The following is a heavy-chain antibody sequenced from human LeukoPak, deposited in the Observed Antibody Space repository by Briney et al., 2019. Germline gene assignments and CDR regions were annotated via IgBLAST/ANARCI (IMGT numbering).Heavy chain of an antibody. J-gene: IGHJ4*02. D-gene: IGHD2-15*01. CDR3: ARLTYCSGGSCHYYFDY. V-gene: IGHV4-59*08. CDR2: IYYSGST. Sequence: SETLSLTCTVSGGSISGYYWSWIRQPPGKGLERIGYIYYSGSTNYNPSLKSRVSISVDTSKNQFSLKLSSVTAADTAVYYCARLTYCSGGSCHYYFDYWGQGTLVTVSS. CDR1: GGSISGYY.